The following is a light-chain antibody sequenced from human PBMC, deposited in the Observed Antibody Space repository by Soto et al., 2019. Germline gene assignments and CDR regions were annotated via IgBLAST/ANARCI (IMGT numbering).Light chain of an antibody. Sequence: DFVMTHSPLSLSVTPGQPASISWKSSQSLPDSCGKTLFFGNFLRPGQAPQFLIHEHSSRFFGVADKFGGSGSGTEFTLTISGLQSEDHAVYYCQQYGDWPPETFGQGTKVDIK. CDR1: QSLPDSCGKTL. CDR2: EHS. CDR3: QQYGDWPPET. J-gene: IGKJ2*01. V-gene: IGKV2-29*01.